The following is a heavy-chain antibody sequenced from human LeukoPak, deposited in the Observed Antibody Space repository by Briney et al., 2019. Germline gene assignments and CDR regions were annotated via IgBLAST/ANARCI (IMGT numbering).Heavy chain of an antibody. Sequence: GGSLRLSCAASGFTFSSYAMSWVRQAPGKGLEWVSAIGGSGGNTYYADSVKGRFTISRDNSKNTLYLQMNSLRAEDTAVYYCAKVLRIGGWYFDYWGQGTLVTVSS. V-gene: IGHV3-23*01. CDR3: AKVLRIGGWYFDY. CDR1: GFTFSSYA. J-gene: IGHJ4*02. D-gene: IGHD6-19*01. CDR2: IGGSGGNT.